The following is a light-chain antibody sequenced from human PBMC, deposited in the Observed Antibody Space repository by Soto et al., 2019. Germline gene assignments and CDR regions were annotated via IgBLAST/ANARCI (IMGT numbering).Light chain of an antibody. CDR1: QAIINY. J-gene: IGKJ1*01. CDR2: GAS. Sequence: IQLTQSPSSLSASVGDRVTITCRASQAIINYLAWYQQKPGKAPQLLIYGASTLQSGVPSRFSGSGSGTEFTLTISSLQPDDFATYYCQHYNSYSEAFGQGTKVDIK. V-gene: IGKV1-9*01. CDR3: QHYNSYSEA.